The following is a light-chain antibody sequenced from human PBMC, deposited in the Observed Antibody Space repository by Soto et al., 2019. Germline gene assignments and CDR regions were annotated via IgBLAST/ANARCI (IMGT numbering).Light chain of an antibody. Sequence: QSVLTQAPSASGTPGQRVTISCSGSSSSIGSNTVSWYQQVPGTAPKLLIYSNDQRPSGVPDRFSGSKSGTSASLAIGGLXXEDEADYYCAAWDGSLNGWVXGGGTKLTVL. V-gene: IGLV1-44*01. J-gene: IGLJ3*02. CDR2: SND. CDR3: AAWDGSLNGWV. CDR1: SSSIGSNT.